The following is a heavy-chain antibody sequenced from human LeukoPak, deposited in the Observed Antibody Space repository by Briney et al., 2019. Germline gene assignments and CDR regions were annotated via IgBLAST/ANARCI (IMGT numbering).Heavy chain of an antibody. CDR3: ARDSAGNDY. CDR1: GLTFSTYC. CDR2: IKQDGSEK. J-gene: IGHJ4*02. V-gene: IGHV3-7*01. Sequence: PGGSLRLSCAASGLTFSTYCMSWVRQAPGKGLEWVANIKQDGSEKYYVDSVKGRFTISRDNAKNSLYLQMNSLRAEDTAMYYCARDSAGNDYWGQGTLVTVSS. D-gene: IGHD6-13*01.